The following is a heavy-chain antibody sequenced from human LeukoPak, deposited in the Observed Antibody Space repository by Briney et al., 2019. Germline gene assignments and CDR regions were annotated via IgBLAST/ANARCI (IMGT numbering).Heavy chain of an antibody. D-gene: IGHD6-13*01. J-gene: IGHJ4*02. V-gene: IGHV3-23*01. Sequence: GGSLRLSCAASGFTFGTYAMSWVRQAPGKGLEWVSAISGSGGSTYYADSVKGRFTISRDNSKNALYLQINSLRAEDTAVYYCAKGGGQYSSSWFSTFDYWGQGTLVTVSS. CDR1: GFTFGTYA. CDR2: ISGSGGST. CDR3: AKGGGQYSSSWFSTFDY.